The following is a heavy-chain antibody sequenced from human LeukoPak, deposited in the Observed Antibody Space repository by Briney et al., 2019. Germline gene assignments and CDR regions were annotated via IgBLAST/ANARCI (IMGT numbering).Heavy chain of an antibody. V-gene: IGHV3-11*04. CDR3: ARVSYSSSSYFDY. Sequence: PGGSLRLSCAASGFTFSDYYMSWIRQAPGKGLEWASYISSSGSTIYYADSVKGRFTISRDNAKNSLYLRMNSLRAEDTAVYYCARVSYSSSSYFDYWGQGTLVTVSS. D-gene: IGHD6-13*01. CDR1: GFTFSDYY. CDR2: ISSSGSTI. J-gene: IGHJ4*02.